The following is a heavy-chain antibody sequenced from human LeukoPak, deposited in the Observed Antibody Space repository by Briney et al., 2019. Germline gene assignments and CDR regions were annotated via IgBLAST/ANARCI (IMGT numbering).Heavy chain of an antibody. J-gene: IGHJ3*02. CDR2: ISAYNGNT. Sequence: ASVKVSCTVSGYTFTSYGISWVRQAPGQGLEWMGWISAYNGNTNYAQKLQGRVTMTTDTSTSTAYMELRSLRSDDTAVYYCARDFIPRGYDILTGLPIKPQDAFDIWGQGTMVTVSS. CDR1: GYTFTSYG. V-gene: IGHV1-18*01. CDR3: ARDFIPRGYDILTGLPIKPQDAFDI. D-gene: IGHD3-9*01.